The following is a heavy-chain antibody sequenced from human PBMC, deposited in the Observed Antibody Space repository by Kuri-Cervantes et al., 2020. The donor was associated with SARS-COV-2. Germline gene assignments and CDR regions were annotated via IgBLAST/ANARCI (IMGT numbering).Heavy chain of an antibody. Sequence: GESLKISCAASGFTFSSYAMSWVRQAPGKGLEWVSAISGSGGSTYYADSVKGRFTISRDNSKNTLYLQMNSLRAEDTAVYYCARDPSYYDSSGYYSPDAPQFDYWGQGTLVTVSS. V-gene: IGHV3-23*01. CDR1: GFTFSSYA. J-gene: IGHJ4*02. CDR3: ARDPSYYDSSGYYSPDAPQFDY. D-gene: IGHD3-22*01. CDR2: ISGSGGST.